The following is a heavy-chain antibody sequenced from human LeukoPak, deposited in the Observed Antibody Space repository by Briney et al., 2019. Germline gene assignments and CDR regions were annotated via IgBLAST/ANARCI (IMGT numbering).Heavy chain of an antibody. D-gene: IGHD5-12*01. V-gene: IGHV3-66*01. CDR1: GFTVSSDY. CDR3: GRVGDGYNDNY. Sequence: GGSLRLSCAASGFTVSSDYMGWVRQAPEKGLEWVSLISSGGSTYYADSLKGRFTISRDDSKNTLYLQMNSLRAEDTAVYYCGRVGDGYNDNYWGQGTLVTVSS. CDR2: ISSGGST. J-gene: IGHJ4*02.